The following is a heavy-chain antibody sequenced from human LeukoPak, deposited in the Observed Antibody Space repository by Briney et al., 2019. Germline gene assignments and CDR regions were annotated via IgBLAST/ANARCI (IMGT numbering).Heavy chain of an antibody. J-gene: IGHJ5*02. V-gene: IGHV4-30-4*08. CDR1: GGPISSGDYY. CDR3: ARTPSWFDP. Sequence: SETLSLTCTVSGGPISSGDYYWSWIRQPPGKGLEWIGYIFHSGSTYYNPSLKSRVTISVDTSKNQFSLKLSSVTAADTAVYYCARTPSWFDPWGQGTLVTVSS. CDR2: IFHSGST.